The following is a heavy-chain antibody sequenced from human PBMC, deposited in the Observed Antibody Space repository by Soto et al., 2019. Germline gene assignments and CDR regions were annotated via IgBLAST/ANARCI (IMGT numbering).Heavy chain of an antibody. V-gene: IGHV1-8*01. D-gene: IGHD2-2*01. CDR3: ARAPRPAAIAVLDH. Sequence: QVQLEQSGNEVKEPGASVKVSCTCSGYSFTIYNINWVRQTTGQGLEWMGWVSPSNGDAGLAQRFQGRVTMRSDTSITPAFVEVSSLAPEDAAIYFCARAPRPAAIAVLDHWGQGTLVSVSS. J-gene: IGHJ4*02. CDR2: VSPSNGDA. CDR1: GYSFTIYN.